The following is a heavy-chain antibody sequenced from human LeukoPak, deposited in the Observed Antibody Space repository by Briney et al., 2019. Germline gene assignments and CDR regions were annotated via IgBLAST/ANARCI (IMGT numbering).Heavy chain of an antibody. D-gene: IGHD4-11*01. V-gene: IGHV4-34*01. CDR1: GGSFSGYY. CDR2: INHSGST. CDR3: ARGRFHGGTTVTGFDY. Sequence: SETLSLTCAVYGGSFSGYYWSWIRQPPGKGLEWIGEINHSGSTNYSPSLKSRVTISVDTSKNQFSLKLSSVTAADTAVYYCARGRFHGGTTVTGFDYWGQGTLVTVSS. J-gene: IGHJ4*02.